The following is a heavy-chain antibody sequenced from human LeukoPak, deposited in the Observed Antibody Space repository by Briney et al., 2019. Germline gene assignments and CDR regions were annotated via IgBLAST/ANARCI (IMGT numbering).Heavy chain of an antibody. CDR3: ASHVGSTRNFDY. D-gene: IGHD2-2*01. Sequence: GGSLRLSCAASGFTFSSYWMNWACKAPGKGLEWVASINHNGNVNYYVDSVKGRFTISRDNAKNSLYLQMNSLRAEDTAVYYCASHVGSTRNFDYWGQGTLVTVSS. CDR1: GFTFSSYW. V-gene: IGHV3-7*01. CDR2: INHNGNVN. J-gene: IGHJ4*02.